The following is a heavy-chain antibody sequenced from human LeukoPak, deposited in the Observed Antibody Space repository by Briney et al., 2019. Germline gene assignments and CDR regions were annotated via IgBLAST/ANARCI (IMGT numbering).Heavy chain of an antibody. V-gene: IGHV4-4*07. Sequence: RVTSDYNPSLKSRVTMSVDMSTRQISLKLSSVTAADTAVYYCARQISRSGRFNYYFDYWGQGTLVTVSS. J-gene: IGHJ4*02. CDR3: ARQISRSGRFNYYFDY. CDR2: RVTS. D-gene: IGHD3-10*01.